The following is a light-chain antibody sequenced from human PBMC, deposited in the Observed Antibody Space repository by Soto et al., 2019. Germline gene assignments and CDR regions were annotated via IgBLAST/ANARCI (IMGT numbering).Light chain of an antibody. Sequence: QSVLTQPASVSGSPGRSISISCTGTSSDVGSYNLVSWYQQHPGKAPKLMIYEVSKRPSGASNRFSGSKSGNTASLAISGLQAEDEADYYCCSYAGSSTYVFGTGTKVTVL. CDR2: EVS. CDR3: CSYAGSSTYV. J-gene: IGLJ1*01. V-gene: IGLV2-23*02. CDR1: SSDVGSYNL.